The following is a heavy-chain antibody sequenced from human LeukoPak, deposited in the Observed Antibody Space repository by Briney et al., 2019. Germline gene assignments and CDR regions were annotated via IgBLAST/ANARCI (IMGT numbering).Heavy chain of an antibody. CDR2: IKEDEIEI. J-gene: IGHJ4*02. CDR3: AKARKRSEPYYFDY. Sequence: GGSLRLFCAASGFAFNSQTMSWVRQAPGKGLEWVASIKEDEIEIHYVDSVKGRFTISRDNAKDSLYLQMNSLRAEDTAVYYCAKARKRSEPYYFDYWGQGTLVTVSS. CDR1: GFAFNSQT. D-gene: IGHD1-26*01. V-gene: IGHV3-7*03.